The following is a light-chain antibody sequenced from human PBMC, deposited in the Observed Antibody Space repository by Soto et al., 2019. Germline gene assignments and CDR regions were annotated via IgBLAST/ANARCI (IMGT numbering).Light chain of an antibody. CDR1: QSVSTY. CDR3: QQYNDWPRT. V-gene: IGKV3-15*01. CDR2: GAS. Sequence: EIVLTQSPGTLSWSPGERATLNCRASQSVSTYVTYLAWYQQKPGQAPRLLIYGASTRATGIPARFSGSGSGTEFTLTISSLQSEDFAVYYCQQYNDWPRTFGLGTKVDIK. J-gene: IGKJ1*01.